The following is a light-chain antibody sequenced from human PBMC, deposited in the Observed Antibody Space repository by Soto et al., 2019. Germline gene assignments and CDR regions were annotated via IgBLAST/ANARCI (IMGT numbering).Light chain of an antibody. Sequence: EIVLTQSPGTLSLSPGERATLSCRASQSITNNYLAWYQQKPGRAHRLLIYGASSRATGIPDRFSDSGSGTDFTLTISRLEPEDFAMYYCQQYGYLVTFGGGTKVDIK. J-gene: IGKJ4*01. CDR1: QSITNNY. V-gene: IGKV3-20*01. CDR3: QQYGYLVT. CDR2: GAS.